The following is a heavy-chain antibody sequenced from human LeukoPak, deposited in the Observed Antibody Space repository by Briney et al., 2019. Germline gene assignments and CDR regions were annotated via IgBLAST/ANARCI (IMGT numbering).Heavy chain of an antibody. J-gene: IGHJ6*03. Sequence: MAGGSLRLSCSASGFSFTSYAMNWVRQAPGKGLEWVPSITTGSSYIYYADSVRGRFSVSRDNAKNSLYLEMNSLRAEDTAVYYCARVEATTARSYYYYYMDVWGKGTTVTVSS. CDR3: ARVEATTARSYYYYYMDV. D-gene: IGHD1-1*01. CDR1: GFSFTSYA. CDR2: ITTGSSYI. V-gene: IGHV3-21*06.